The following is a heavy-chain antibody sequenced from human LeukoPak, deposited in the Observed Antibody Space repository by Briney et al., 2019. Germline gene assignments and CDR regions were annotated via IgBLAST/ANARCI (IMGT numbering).Heavy chain of an antibody. D-gene: IGHD3-10*01. V-gene: IGHV4-38-2*01. CDR1: GYSISSGYY. CDR3: ARLILLWFGEFYYNPIDY. Sequence: SETLSLTCAVSGYSISSGYYWGWIRQPPGKGLEWIGSIYHSGSTYYNPSLKSRVTISVDTSKNQFSLKLSSVTAADTAVYYCARLILLWFGEFYYNPIDYWGQGTLVTVSS. CDR2: IYHSGST. J-gene: IGHJ4*02.